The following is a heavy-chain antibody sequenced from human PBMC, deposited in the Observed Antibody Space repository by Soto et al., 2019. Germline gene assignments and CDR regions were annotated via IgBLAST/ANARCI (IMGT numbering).Heavy chain of an antibody. V-gene: IGHV3-30-3*01. Sequence: GGSLRLSCAASGFTFSSYAMHWVRQAPGKGLEWVAVISYDGSNKYYADSVKGRFTISRDNSKNTLYLQMNSLRAEDTAVYYWARGPLRFLEWLLYQEPIYYYYCMDVWCQGTTVTVSS. CDR3: ARGPLRFLEWLLYQEPIYYYYCMDV. CDR1: GFTFSSYA. D-gene: IGHD3-3*01. J-gene: IGHJ6*02. CDR2: ISYDGSNK.